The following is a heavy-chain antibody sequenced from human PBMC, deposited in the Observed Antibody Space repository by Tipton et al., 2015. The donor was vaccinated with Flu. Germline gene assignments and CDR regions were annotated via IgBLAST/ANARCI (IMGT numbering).Heavy chain of an antibody. Sequence: TLSLTCDVSGGSISGYYWTWIRQPPGKGLECIAFLYYTGSTNYNPSFKSRVTISVDTSKNQFSLMLKSVTAADTAVYYCARGHRYSSAWDLDYWGQGTLVTVSS. CDR3: ARGHRYSSAWDLDY. V-gene: IGHV4-59*01. CDR2: LYYTGST. J-gene: IGHJ4*02. D-gene: IGHD6-19*01. CDR1: GGSISGYY.